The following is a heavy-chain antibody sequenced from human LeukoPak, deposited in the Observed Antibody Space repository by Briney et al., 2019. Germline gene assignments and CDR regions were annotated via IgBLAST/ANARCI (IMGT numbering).Heavy chain of an antibody. V-gene: IGHV3-66*01. D-gene: IGHD3-3*01. CDR2: IYSGGST. CDR3: ARDVTRTPPADHYDFWSGYEYYFDY. J-gene: IGHJ4*02. Sequence: TEGSLRLSCAASGFTVSSNYMSWVRQAPGKGLEWVSVIYSGGSTYYADSVKGRFTISRDNAKNTLYLQMNSLRAEDTAVYYCARDVTRTPPADHYDFWSGYEYYFDYWGQGTLVTVSS. CDR1: GFTVSSNY.